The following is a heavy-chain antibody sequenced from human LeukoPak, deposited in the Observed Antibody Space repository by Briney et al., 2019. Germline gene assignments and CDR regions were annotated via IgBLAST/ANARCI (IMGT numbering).Heavy chain of an antibody. D-gene: IGHD3-22*01. CDR3: ARRAHDSSGYSYGMDV. Sequence: GESLKISCKGSGYSFTSYWIGWVRQMPGKGLESVEIIYPGDSETRYSPSFQGQVTISADKSISIAYLQWSSLKASDTAMYYCARRAHDSSGYSYGMDVWGQGTTVTVSS. CDR2: IYPGDSET. J-gene: IGHJ6*02. CDR1: GYSFTSYW. V-gene: IGHV5-51*01.